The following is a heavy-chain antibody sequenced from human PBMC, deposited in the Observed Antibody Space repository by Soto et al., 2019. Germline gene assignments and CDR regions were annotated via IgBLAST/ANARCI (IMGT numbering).Heavy chain of an antibody. CDR3: ARDFKY. V-gene: IGHV3-7*03. CDR2: IKQDGSEK. CDR1: GFTFSNYG. J-gene: IGHJ4*02. Sequence: GGSLRLSCAASGFTFSNYGMSWVRQAPGKGLEWVANIKQDGSEKYYVDSVKGRFTISRDNAKNSLYLQMNSLRAEDTAVYNCARDFKYWGQGTLVTVSS.